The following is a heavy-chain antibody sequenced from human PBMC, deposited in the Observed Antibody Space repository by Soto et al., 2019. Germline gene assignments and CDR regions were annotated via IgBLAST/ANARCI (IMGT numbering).Heavy chain of an antibody. CDR2: ISRSSTGI. D-gene: IGHD3-10*01. Sequence: EVQLVESGGGLVQPGGSLRLSCAASGFTFSLYSMSWVRQAPGKGLEWVSYISRSSTGIHYADSVKGRFTISRDDVTNSMHRQMNSLRDGDTAVYYCARAVTGGLDVWGQGTTVSISS. J-gene: IGHJ6*01. V-gene: IGHV3-48*02. CDR1: GFTFSLYS. CDR3: ARAVTGGLDV.